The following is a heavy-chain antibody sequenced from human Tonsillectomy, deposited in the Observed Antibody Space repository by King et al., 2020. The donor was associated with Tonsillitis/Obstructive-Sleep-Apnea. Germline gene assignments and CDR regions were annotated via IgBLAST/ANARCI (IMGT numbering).Heavy chain of an antibody. CDR3: ARGGYSGYDYVRWFDP. CDR1: GGSFSGYY. Sequence: VQLQQWGAGLLKPSETLSLTCAVYGGSFSGYYWSWIRQPPGKGLEWIGEINHSGSTNYNPSLKSRVTISVDTSKNQFSLKLSSVTAADTAVYYCARGGYSGYDYVRWFDPWGQGTLVTVSS. J-gene: IGHJ5*02. CDR2: INHSGST. D-gene: IGHD5-12*01. V-gene: IGHV4-34*01.